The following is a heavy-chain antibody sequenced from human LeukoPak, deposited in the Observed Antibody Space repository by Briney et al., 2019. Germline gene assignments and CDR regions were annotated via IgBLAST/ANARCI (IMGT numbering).Heavy chain of an antibody. V-gene: IGHV5-51*01. Sequence: GESLQISCSGSGYSFPHYWIGWVRQMPGKGLEWVAIIYPADSDIRYSPSFQGQVTISADTSTNTAYSQWSSLKASDTGLYFCARATLTPRHRGRPDAFDIWGQGTMVSVFS. CDR1: GYSFPHYW. CDR3: ARATLTPRHRGRPDAFDI. CDR2: IYPADSDI. D-gene: IGHD1-14*01. J-gene: IGHJ3*02.